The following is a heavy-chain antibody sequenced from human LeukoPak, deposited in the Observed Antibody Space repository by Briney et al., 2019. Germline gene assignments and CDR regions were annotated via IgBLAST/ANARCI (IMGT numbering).Heavy chain of an antibody. D-gene: IGHD1-26*01. CDR3: AKKAQYNGNYPLDY. J-gene: IGHJ4*02. V-gene: IGHV3-21*04. Sequence: GGSLRLSCAASGFTFSSYSMNWVRQAPGKGLEWVSSISSSSSYIYYADSVKGRFTISRDNSKNTLYLQMNSLRAEDTALYFCAKKAQYNGNYPLDYWGQGTLVTVSS. CDR1: GFTFSSYS. CDR2: ISSSSSYI.